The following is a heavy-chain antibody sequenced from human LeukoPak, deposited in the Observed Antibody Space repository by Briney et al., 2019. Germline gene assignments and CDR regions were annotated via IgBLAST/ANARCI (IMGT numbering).Heavy chain of an antibody. D-gene: IGHD3-10*01. V-gene: IGHV1-18*01. CDR2: IGTFNGHT. J-gene: IGHJ3*02. CDR1: GYTFTRYG. CDR3: ARDWYYYDSRSYDTFDI. Sequence: GASVKVSCKASGYTFTRYGISWVRRAPAQGLEWMGWIGTFNGHTNYAQNVQGRVTMTTDTSTSTVYMELRSLRSDDTAVYYCARDWYYYDSRSYDTFDIWGQGTMVTVSS.